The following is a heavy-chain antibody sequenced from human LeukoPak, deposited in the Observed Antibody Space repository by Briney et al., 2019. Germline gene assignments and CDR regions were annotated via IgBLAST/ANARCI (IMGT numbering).Heavy chain of an antibody. Sequence: ASVKVSCKASGYIFTDYYMHWVRQAPGQELGWMGRINPNSGGTNYAQKFQGRVTMTRDTSISTAYTELNSLRAEDTAVYYCAKDPEGFGELLPYVDYWGQGTLVTVSS. J-gene: IGHJ4*02. V-gene: IGHV1/OR15-1*02. D-gene: IGHD3-10*01. CDR2: INPNSGGT. CDR1: GYIFTDYY. CDR3: AKDPEGFGELLPYVDY.